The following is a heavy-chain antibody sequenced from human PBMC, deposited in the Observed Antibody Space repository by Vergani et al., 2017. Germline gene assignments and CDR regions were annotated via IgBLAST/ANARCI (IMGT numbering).Heavy chain of an antibody. V-gene: IGHV3-23*01. CDR2: IRGPGLST. CDR3: ARDCTSGGCPDNYGMDV. D-gene: IGHD2-8*01. CDR1: GFTFSNSA. Sequence: EVHLLESGGGLVQSGGSLRLSCAASGFTFSNSAVSWVRQAPGRGLVWVSSIRGPGLSTYYADSVKGRFSISRDNTNNSLFLQLRSLRAEDAAVYYCARDCTSGGCPDNYGMDVWGQGATVTVSS. J-gene: IGHJ6*02.